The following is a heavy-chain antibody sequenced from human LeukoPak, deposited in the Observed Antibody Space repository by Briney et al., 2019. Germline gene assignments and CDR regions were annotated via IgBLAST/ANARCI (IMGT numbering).Heavy chain of an antibody. CDR3: ARAGSGNYVGYWFDP. D-gene: IGHD3-10*01. CDR1: GFTFNSYW. V-gene: IGHV3-7*01. J-gene: IGHJ5*02. Sequence: EGSLRLSCVTSGFTFNSYWMTWVRQAPGKGLEWVANTNQDVSKKYYVDSVKGRFTISRDNAKNSLYLQMNSLRAEDTAVYYCARAGSGNYVGYWFDPWGQGTLVTVSS. CDR2: TNQDVSKK.